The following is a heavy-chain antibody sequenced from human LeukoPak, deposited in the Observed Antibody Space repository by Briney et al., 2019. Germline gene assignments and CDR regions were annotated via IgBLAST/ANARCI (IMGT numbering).Heavy chain of an antibody. CDR2: IRYDGSNK. J-gene: IGHJ3*02. CDR1: GFTFSSYG. Sequence: GGSLRLSCAASGFTFSSYGMHWVRQAPGKGLEWVAFIRYDGSNKYYADSVKGRFTISRDNSKNTLYLQMNSLGAEDTAVYYCAKLNRIVGAFGAFDIWGQGTMVTVSS. D-gene: IGHD1-26*01. CDR3: AKLNRIVGAFGAFDI. V-gene: IGHV3-30*02.